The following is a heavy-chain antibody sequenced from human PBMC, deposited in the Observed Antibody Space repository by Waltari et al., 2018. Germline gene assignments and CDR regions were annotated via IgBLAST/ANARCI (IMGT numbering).Heavy chain of an antibody. J-gene: IGHJ3*02. CDR2: IKSETDGGTT. Sequence: VQLVDSGGGLVKPGGSLSLSCAASGFTFSRSWMSWVRQAPGKGLEWIGRIKSETDGGTTDYAAPGKGRFTISRDDSKNTLYLQLNSLKTEDTAVYYCTTGGVKGPHDAFDIWGQGAMVTVSS. CDR3: TTGGVKGPHDAFDI. CDR1: GFTFSRSW. D-gene: IGHD2-8*01. V-gene: IGHV3-15*01.